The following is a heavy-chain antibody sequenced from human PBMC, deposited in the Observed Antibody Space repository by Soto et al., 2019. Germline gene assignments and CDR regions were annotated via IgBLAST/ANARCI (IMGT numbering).Heavy chain of an antibody. Sequence: ASVKVSCKASGYTFSGYYMHWVRQAPGQGLEWMGWINPNSGGTKFAEKFQGRVTMTRDTSISTAYMELSRLRSDDTAVYYCARVPYDILTGYYIGGWFNSWDRRTLIAVSS. J-gene: IGHJ5*01. D-gene: IGHD3-9*01. CDR1: GYTFSGYY. CDR2: INPNSGGT. CDR3: ARVPYDILTGYYIGGWFNS. V-gene: IGHV1-2*02.